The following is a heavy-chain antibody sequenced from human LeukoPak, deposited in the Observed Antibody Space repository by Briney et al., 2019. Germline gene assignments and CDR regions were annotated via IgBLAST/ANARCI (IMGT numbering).Heavy chain of an antibody. D-gene: IGHD3-10*01. J-gene: IGHJ4*02. Sequence: GGSRRLSGAASGCTFSSYAMHGVRQPPGKGLEWVAVRSYGGSRKYYADSVKGRFTIYRDTSKNTLYLQIHSLRAEDTAVYYCASGVGGNILLWFGELSPSEGYFDYWGQGTLVTVSS. V-gene: IGHV3-30-3*01. CDR3: ASGVGGNILLWFGELSPSEGYFDY. CDR1: GCTFSSYA. CDR2: RSYGGSRK.